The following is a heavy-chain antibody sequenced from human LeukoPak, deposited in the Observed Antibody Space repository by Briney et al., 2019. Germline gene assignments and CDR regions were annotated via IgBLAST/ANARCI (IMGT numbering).Heavy chain of an antibody. V-gene: IGHV1-69*01. CDR3: ARMGDCSGGSCYFNWFDP. CDR2: IIPIFGTA. Sequence: ASVKVSCKASGGTFSSYAISWVRQAPGQGLEWMGGIIPIFGTANYAQKFQGRVTITADESTSTAYMGLSSLRSEDTAVYYCARMGDCSGGSCYFNWFDPWGQGTLVTVSS. CDR1: GGTFSSYA. D-gene: IGHD2-15*01. J-gene: IGHJ5*02.